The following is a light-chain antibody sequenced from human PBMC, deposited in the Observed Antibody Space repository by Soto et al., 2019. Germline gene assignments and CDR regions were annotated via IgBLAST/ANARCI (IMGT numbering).Light chain of an antibody. V-gene: IGKV3-11*01. Sequence: EIVLTQSPATLSLSPGDRATLSCRASQSVSSYLAWYRQKPGQAPRLLIYDASNRAAGVPARFSGSGSGTDFTLTISSLEPEDFAVYYCQQRSTWHLTFGGGTKVEIK. CDR1: QSVSSY. CDR3: QQRSTWHLT. CDR2: DAS. J-gene: IGKJ4*01.